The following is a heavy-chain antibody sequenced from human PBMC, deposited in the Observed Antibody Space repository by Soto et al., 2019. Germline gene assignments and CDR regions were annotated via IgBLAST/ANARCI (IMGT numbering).Heavy chain of an antibody. CDR1: GGSISGSSYF. Sequence: QLQLQESGPGLVKPSETLSLTCTVSGGSISGSSYFWGWIRQPPGKGLEWIGTIYYSGSTYYNPSLKSRVTISVDTSKNRFSLKLSSVTAADTAVYYCACSSWEDYRGQGTLVTVSS. CDR2: IYYSGST. V-gene: IGHV4-39*01. J-gene: IGHJ4*02. D-gene: IGHD6-13*01. CDR3: ACSSWEDY.